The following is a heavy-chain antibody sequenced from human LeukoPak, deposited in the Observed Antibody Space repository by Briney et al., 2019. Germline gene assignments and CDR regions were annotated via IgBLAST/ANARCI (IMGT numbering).Heavy chain of an antibody. CDR2: ISAYNGNT. Sequence: ALVKVSCKASGYTFTSYGISWVRQAPGQGLEWMGWISAYNGNTNYAQKLQGRVTMTTDTSTSTAYMELRSLRSDDTAVYYCAREPAAAGTLDYWGQGTLVTVSS. CDR1: GYTFTSYG. J-gene: IGHJ4*02. CDR3: AREPAAAGTLDY. D-gene: IGHD6-13*01. V-gene: IGHV1-18*01.